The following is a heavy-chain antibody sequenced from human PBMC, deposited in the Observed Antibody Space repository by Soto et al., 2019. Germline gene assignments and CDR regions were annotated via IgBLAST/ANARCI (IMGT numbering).Heavy chain of an antibody. D-gene: IGHD1-1*01. CDR1: GFSLSTSGVA. V-gene: IGHV2-5*02. J-gene: IGHJ3*02. CDR3: AHGRSNFATDAFDI. CDR2: IYWDDYE. Sequence: SGPTLVNPTQTLTLTCTFSGFSLSTSGVAVGWIRQPPGKALEWLALIYWDDYERYSPSLRIRLTITKDTSKNQVVLTMTNMAPVDTATYYCAHGRSNFATDAFDICGQGPMVTAS.